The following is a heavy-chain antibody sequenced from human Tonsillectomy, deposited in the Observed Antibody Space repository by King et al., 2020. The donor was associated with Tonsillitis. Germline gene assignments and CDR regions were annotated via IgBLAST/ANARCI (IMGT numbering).Heavy chain of an antibody. CDR1: GGSISSSNW. J-gene: IGHJ3*02. V-gene: IGHV4-4*02. D-gene: IGHD3-10*01. CDR3: ARDGGSGSYYNHDAFDI. Sequence: QLQESGPGLVKPSGTLSLTCAVSGGSISSSNWWSWVRQPPGKGPEWIGEIYHSGSTNYNPSLKSRVTISVDKSKNQFSLKLSSVTAADTAVYYCARDGGSGSYYNHDAFDIWGQGTMVTVSS. CDR2: IYHSGST.